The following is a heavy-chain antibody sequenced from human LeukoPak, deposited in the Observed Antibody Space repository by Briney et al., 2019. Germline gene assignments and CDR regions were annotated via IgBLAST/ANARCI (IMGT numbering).Heavy chain of an antibody. D-gene: IGHD2-21*02. CDR3: AKAFLSIVVVTAYDY. J-gene: IGHJ4*02. CDR1: GFTFSSYA. Sequence: GGSLRLSCAASGFTFSSYAMSWVRQAPGKGLEWVSAISGSGGSTYYADSVKGRFIISRDNSKNTLYLQMNSPRAEDTAVYYCAKAFLSIVVVTAYDYWGQGTLVTVSS. CDR2: ISGSGGST. V-gene: IGHV3-23*01.